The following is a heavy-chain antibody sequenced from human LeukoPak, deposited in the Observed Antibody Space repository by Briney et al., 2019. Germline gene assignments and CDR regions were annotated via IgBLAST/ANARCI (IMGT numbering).Heavy chain of an antibody. CDR3: ARDIYYYDSSGYYFPGGSDY. Sequence: GGSLRLSCAASGFTFSSYEMNWVRQAPGKGLEWVSYISGGGSTIYYADSVKGRFTISRDNAKNSLYLQMNSLRAEDTAVYYCARDIYYYDSSGYYFPGGSDYWGQGTLVTVSS. CDR2: ISGGGSTI. D-gene: IGHD3-22*01. J-gene: IGHJ4*02. V-gene: IGHV3-48*03. CDR1: GFTFSSYE.